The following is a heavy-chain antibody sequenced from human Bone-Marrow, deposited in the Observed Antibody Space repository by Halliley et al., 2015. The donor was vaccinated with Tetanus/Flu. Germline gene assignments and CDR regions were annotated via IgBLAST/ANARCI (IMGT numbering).Heavy chain of an antibody. CDR3: NAGYDFRDELYVDS. Sequence: WRGRIDPSDSQTNYSPSFQGHVTISADESITTAYMQWGSLRASDTAMYYCNAGYDFRDELYVDSWGQGTLVSVSS. CDR2: IDPSDSQT. V-gene: IGHV5-10-1*01. D-gene: IGHD5-12*01. J-gene: IGHJ4*02.